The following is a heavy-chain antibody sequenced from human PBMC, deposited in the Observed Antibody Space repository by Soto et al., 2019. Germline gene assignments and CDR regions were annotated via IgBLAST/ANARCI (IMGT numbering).Heavy chain of an antibody. J-gene: IGHJ4*02. CDR2: ISYDGSNK. D-gene: IGHD5-12*01. CDR1: GFTFSRYA. CDR3: ARRAGMATIRDDF. V-gene: IGHV3-30-3*01. Sequence: QVQLVESGGGVVQPGRSLRLSCAASGFTFSRYALHWVLHISGKGLEWVAVISYDGSNKYYADSVKGRFTISRDNSNNTLYLQMNSLRSEDTAVYYCARRAGMATIRDDFWGQGSLVTFSS.